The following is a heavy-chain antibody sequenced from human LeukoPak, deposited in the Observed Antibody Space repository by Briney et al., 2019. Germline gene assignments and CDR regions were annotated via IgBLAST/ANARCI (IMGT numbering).Heavy chain of an antibody. J-gene: IGHJ1*01. D-gene: IGHD3-22*01. CDR2: ISYDGNNQ. V-gene: IGHV3-30*18. CDR3: AKDITYYYDSSGYLKELQH. Sequence: GGSLRLSCAASRFSFSTYGMHWVRQAPGKGLEWVAVISYDGNNQYYADSLKGRFTISRDNSKSTLYLQMNSLRTEDTAVYYCAKDITYYYDSSGYLKELQHWGQGTLVTVSS. CDR1: RFSFSTYG.